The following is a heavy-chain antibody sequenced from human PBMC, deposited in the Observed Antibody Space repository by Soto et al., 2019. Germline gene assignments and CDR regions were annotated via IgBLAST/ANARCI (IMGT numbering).Heavy chain of an antibody. CDR2: IYYSGST. CDR1: GGSISSSSYY. J-gene: IGHJ4*02. D-gene: IGHD3-22*01. V-gene: IGHV4-39*01. CDR3: AMRMRVVGRNDD. Sequence: SETLSLTCTVSGGSISSSSYYWGWIRQPPGKGLEWIGSIYYSGSTYYNPSLKSRVTISVDTSKNQFSLKLSSVTAADTAVYDGAMRMRVVGRNDDWGQGTLVTVAS.